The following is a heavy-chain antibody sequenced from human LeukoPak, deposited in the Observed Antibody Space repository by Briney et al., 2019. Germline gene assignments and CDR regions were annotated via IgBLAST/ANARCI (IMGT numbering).Heavy chain of an antibody. V-gene: IGHV4-39*01. D-gene: IGHD1-7*01. J-gene: IGHJ4*02. CDR3: ARSFSPYNWNYSFDY. CDR1: GGSISNSNYY. Sequence: SETLSLTCTVSGGSISNSNYYWGWIRQPPGKGLEWIGSIYYSGSTYYNPSLKSRVTISVDTSKNQFSLKLSSVTAADTAVYYCARSFSPYNWNYSFDYWGQGTLVTVSS. CDR2: IYYSGST.